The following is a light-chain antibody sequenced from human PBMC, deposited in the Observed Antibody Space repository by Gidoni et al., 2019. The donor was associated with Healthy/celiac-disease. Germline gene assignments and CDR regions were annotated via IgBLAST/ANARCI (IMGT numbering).Light chain of an antibody. CDR2: AAS. CDR1: QSISSY. V-gene: IGKV1-39*01. CDR3: QQSYSTPQVT. J-gene: IGKJ1*01. Sequence: DIQMTQSPSSLSASVGDRVTITCRASQSISSYLNWYQQKPGKAPKLLIYAASSLQSGVPSRFSGIGSGTDFTLTISSLQPEDFATYYCQQSYSTPQVTFXXXAKVEIK.